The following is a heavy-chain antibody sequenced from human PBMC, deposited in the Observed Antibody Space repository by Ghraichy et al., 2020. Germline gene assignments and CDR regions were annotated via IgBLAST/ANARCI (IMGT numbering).Heavy chain of an antibody. Sequence: GSLRLSCAASGFTFSSYWMSWVRQAPGKGLEWVANIKQDGSEKYYVDSVKGRFTISRDNAKNSLYLQMNSLRAEDTAVYYCARDRVLEWLSPADYWGQGTLVTVSS. V-gene: IGHV3-7*03. D-gene: IGHD3-3*01. CDR2: IKQDGSEK. J-gene: IGHJ4*02. CDR1: GFTFSSYW. CDR3: ARDRVLEWLSPADY.